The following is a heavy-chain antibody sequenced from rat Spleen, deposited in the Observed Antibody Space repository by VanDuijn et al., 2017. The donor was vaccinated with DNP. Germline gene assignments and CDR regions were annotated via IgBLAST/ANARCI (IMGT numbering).Heavy chain of an antibody. CDR1: GFICSDYR. CDR2: IVNDGKRT. D-gene: IGHD1-12*01. V-gene: IGHV5S10*01. J-gene: IGHJ3*01. Sequence: EVQLVESGGGLVQPGSLLKLSCAAVGFICSDYRLTWVRVAPKKGLDWVATIVNDGKRTYYRDSVKGRFTISRDNVKNTLYRQMDSLRSEDTATYYRTTLNYYASLSGYSDYWGQGTLVTISS. CDR3: TTLNYYASLSGYSDY.